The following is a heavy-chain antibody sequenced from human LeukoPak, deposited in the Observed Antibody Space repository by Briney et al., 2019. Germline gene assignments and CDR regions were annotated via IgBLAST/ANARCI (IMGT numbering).Heavy chain of an antibody. J-gene: IGHJ4*02. CDR1: GGTFSSYA. CDR3: ARAQYYYDSSGYYYRASDY. D-gene: IGHD3-22*01. CDR2: IIPIFGTA. V-gene: IGHV1-69*05. Sequence: SVKVSCKASGGTFSSYAISWVRQAPGQGLEWMGGIIPIFGTANYAQKLQGRVTMTTDTSTSTAYMELRSLRSDDTAVYYCARAQYYYDSSGYYYRASDYWGQGTLVTVSS.